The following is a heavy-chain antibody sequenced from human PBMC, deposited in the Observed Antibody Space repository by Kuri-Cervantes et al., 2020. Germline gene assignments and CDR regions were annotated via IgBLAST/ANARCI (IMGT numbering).Heavy chain of an antibody. D-gene: IGHD3-22*01. CDR2: ISSSGSTI. V-gene: IGHV3-11*01. CDR3: ARDGGRGGYYNYYYYYGMDV. CDR1: GFTVSDYY. Sequence: GEALKSSWAAAGFTVSDYYMSWIRQAPGKGLEWVSYISSSGSTIDYADYVKGRFTISRDNAKNSLYLQMNSLRAEDTAVYYCARDGGRGGYYNYYYYYGMDVWGQGTTVTVSS. J-gene: IGHJ6*02.